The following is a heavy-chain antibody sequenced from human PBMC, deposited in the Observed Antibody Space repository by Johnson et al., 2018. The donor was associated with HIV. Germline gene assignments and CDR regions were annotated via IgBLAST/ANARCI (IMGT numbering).Heavy chain of an antibody. CDR3: ARDKGIAARLGGFDI. V-gene: IGHV3-66*02. J-gene: IGHJ3*02. CDR2: IYSGGST. CDR1: GFTVSSNY. Sequence: MLLVESGGGLVQPGGSLRLSCAASGFTVSSNYVSWVRQAPGKGLEWVSVIYSGGSTYYADSVKGRFTISRDNSKNTLYLQMNSLRAEDTAVYYCARDKGIAARLGGFDIWGQWTMVTVSS. D-gene: IGHD6-25*01.